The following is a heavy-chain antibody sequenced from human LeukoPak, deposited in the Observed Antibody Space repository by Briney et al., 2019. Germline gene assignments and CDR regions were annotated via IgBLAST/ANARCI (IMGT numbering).Heavy chain of an antibody. CDR1: GFTFGDYA. CDR2: IRSKAYGGTT. J-gene: IGHJ3*02. D-gene: IGHD3-3*01. CDR3: TRAQARGPVLRFLEWLADLDDAFDI. V-gene: IGHV3-49*04. Sequence: GGSLRLSCTASGFTFGDYAMSWVRQAPGKGLEWVGFIRSKAYGGTTEYAASVKGRFTISRDDSKSIAYLQMNSLKTEDTAVYYCTRAQARGPVLRFLEWLADLDDAFDIWGQGTMVTVSS.